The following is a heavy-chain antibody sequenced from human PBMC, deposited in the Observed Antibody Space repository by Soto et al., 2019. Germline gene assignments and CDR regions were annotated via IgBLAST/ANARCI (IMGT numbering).Heavy chain of an antibody. J-gene: IGHJ6*02. CDR2: IYSGGST. CDR3: ARDRISGYPYYYYGMDV. V-gene: IGHV3-53*04. Sequence: EVQLVESGGGLVQPGGSLRLSCAASGFTVSSNYMSWVRQAPGKGLEWVSVIYSGGSTYYADSVKGRFTISRHNSKNTLYLQMNSLRAEDTAVYYCARDRISGYPYYYYGMDVWGQGTTVTVSS. D-gene: IGHD5-12*01. CDR1: GFTVSSNY.